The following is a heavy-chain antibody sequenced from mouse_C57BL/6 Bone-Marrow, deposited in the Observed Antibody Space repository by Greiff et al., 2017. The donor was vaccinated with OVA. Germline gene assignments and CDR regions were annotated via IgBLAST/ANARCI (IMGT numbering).Heavy chain of an antibody. J-gene: IGHJ4*01. CDR2: LWSGGST. Sequence: QVQLKESGPGLVQPSQSLSITCTVSGFSLTSYGVHWVRQSPGKGLEWLGVLWSGGSTDYNAAFISRLSLSKDNSKSQVFFKMNSLQADDTAIDYCARNWDVDAMDYWGQGTSVTVSS. CDR3: ARNWDVDAMDY. D-gene: IGHD4-1*01. V-gene: IGHV2-2*01. CDR1: GFSLTSYG.